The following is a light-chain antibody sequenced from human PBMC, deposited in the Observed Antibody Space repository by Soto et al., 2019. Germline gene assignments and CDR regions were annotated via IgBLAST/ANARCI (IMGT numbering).Light chain of an antibody. CDR1: QSISIY. CDR3: QQSYSTPQT. Sequence: DIQMTQSPSSLSASVGDRVTITCRASQSISIYLNRYQQKPGQAPKLLIYAATSLQSGVPSRFSGSGSGTDFTLTISSLQPEDFAKYYCQQSYSTPQTFGQGTKV. V-gene: IGKV1-39*01. J-gene: IGKJ1*01. CDR2: AAT.